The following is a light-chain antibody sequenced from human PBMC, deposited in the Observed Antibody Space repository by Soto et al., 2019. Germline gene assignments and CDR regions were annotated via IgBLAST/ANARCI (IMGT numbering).Light chain of an antibody. CDR3: QKYGSSPWT. J-gene: IGKJ1*01. Sequence: EIVLTQSPGTLSLSPGERATLSCRTSQSVSADHLAWFQQKLGQATRLLIYGASSRATGIPDRFSGSGSGTDFPRTVSRLEPEDFAVYYCQKYGSSPWTFGQGTKVES. CDR1: QSVSADH. CDR2: GAS. V-gene: IGKV3-20*01.